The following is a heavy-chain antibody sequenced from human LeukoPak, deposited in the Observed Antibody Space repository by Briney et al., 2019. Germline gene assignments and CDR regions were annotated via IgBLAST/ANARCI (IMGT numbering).Heavy chain of an antibody. CDR3: AREVLS. D-gene: IGHD3-16*01. CDR1: GFTFSSHA. CDR2: ISRDGSNK. V-gene: IGHV3-30*04. Sequence: GKSLRLSCAASGFTFSSHAMHWVRQAPGKGLEWVAAISRDGSNKYYADSVTGRFTISVDTSKNQFSLKLSSVTAADTAVYYCAREVLSWGQGTLVTVSS. J-gene: IGHJ4*02.